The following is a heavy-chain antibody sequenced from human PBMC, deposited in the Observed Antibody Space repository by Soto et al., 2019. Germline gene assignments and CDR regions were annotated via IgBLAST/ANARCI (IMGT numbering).Heavy chain of an antibody. Sequence: QITLNESGPTVVSPTETLTLTCRFSGFSLTTSGVGVGWIRQSPGKAPEWLALIYWDDDKRYSASLKSRLTISTYTSKNQVVLTVSDLDPTDTATYYCAHRVLRTVFGLVTTTAIYFDFWGQGTPVAVSS. J-gene: IGHJ4*02. CDR3: AHRVLRTVFGLVTTTAIYFDF. CDR2: IYWDDDK. CDR1: GFSLTTSGVG. D-gene: IGHD3-3*01. V-gene: IGHV2-5*02.